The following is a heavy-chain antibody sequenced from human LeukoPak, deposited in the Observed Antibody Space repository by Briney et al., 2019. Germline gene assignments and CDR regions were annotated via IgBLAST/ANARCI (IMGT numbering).Heavy chain of an antibody. J-gene: IGHJ3*02. CDR2: IHYTGNT. CDR3: ARHEPGWRGAFDI. V-gene: IGHV4-59*08. D-gene: IGHD1-14*01. Sequence: SETLSLTCTVSGVSIRNYYWSWIRQPPGKGLEWIAYIHYTGNTDSNPSLKSRVTISVDTSRRHFSLQLTSVTAADTAVYYCARHEPGWRGAFDIWGQGTMVTVSS. CDR1: GVSIRNYY.